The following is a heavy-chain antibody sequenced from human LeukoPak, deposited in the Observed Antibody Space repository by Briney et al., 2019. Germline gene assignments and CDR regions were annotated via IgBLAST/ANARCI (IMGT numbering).Heavy chain of an antibody. CDR2: IYTSGST. Sequence: PSETLSLTCTVSGGSISSGSYYWSWIRQPAGKGLEWIGHIYTSGSTDYNPSLKSRVTMSIDTSKNQFSLKLSSVTAADTAVYYCATYSSDWYDFWYWGQGTLVTVSS. V-gene: IGHV4-61*09. CDR3: ATYSSDWYDFWY. D-gene: IGHD6-19*01. J-gene: IGHJ4*02. CDR1: GGSISSGSYY.